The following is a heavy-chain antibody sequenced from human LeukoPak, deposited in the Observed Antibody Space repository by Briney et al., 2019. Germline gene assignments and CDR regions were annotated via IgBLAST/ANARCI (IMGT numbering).Heavy chain of an antibody. CDR3: ARDIPAPGDAKFDC. D-gene: IGHD2-21*01. V-gene: IGHV3-48*04. CDR1: GVTLSGYS. J-gene: IGHJ4*02. Sequence: PGGSLRLSCAASGVTLSGYSMNWVRQAPGKGLEWVSYISSSSSTIYYADSVKGRFTISRDNAKTSLYLQMNSLRAEDTAVYYCARDIPAPGDAKFDCWGQGALVTVSS. CDR2: ISSSSSTI.